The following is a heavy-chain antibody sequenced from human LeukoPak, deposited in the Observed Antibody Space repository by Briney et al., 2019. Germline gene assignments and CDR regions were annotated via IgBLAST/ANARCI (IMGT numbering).Heavy chain of an antibody. CDR3: ARHKGYFDY. V-gene: IGHV4-39*01. Sequence: SETLSFTCTVSGGSISSSSYYWGWIRQPPGKGLEWIGSIYYSGSTYYNPSLKSRVTISVDTSKNQFSLKLSSVTAADTAVYYCARHKGYFDYWGQGTLVTVSS. CDR1: GGSISSSSYY. J-gene: IGHJ4*02. CDR2: IYYSGST.